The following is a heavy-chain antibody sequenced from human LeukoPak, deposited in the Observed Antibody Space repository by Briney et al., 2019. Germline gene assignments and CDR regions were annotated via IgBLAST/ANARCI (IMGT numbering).Heavy chain of an antibody. Sequence: GGSLRLSCEASGFTFTTYSMTWARQAPGKGLEWVSIISSGSSAIFSADALKGRFTISRDDAKNLLYLDMNSLRAEDTAVYYCARGHTAVTRHFDFWGQGTLVTVSS. J-gene: IGHJ4*02. CDR2: ISSGSSAI. CDR1: GFTFTTYS. CDR3: ARGHTAVTRHFDF. V-gene: IGHV3-21*01. D-gene: IGHD4-17*01.